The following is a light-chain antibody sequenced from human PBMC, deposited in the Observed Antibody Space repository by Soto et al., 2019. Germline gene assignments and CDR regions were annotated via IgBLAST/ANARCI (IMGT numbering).Light chain of an antibody. V-gene: IGLV2-23*02. CDR1: SSDVGSYNL. CDR2: EVS. J-gene: IGLJ3*02. CDR3: CSYAGSNWV. Sequence: QSVLTQPASVSGSPGQSITISCTGTSSDVGSYNLVSWYQQHPGKAPKLMIYEVSKRPSGVSNRFSGSKSGNTASLTNSGLQAEDEADYYCCSYAGSNWVFGGGTKVTVL.